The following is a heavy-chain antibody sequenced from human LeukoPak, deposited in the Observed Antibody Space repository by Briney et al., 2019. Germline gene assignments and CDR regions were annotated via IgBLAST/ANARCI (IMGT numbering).Heavy chain of an antibody. Sequence: GGSLRLSCAASGFTFSSYWMTWVRQAPGKGLEWVANIKQDGSERFYVDSVKGRFTISRDNARNSVYLQMNSLRAEDTAVYYCAREGGVADYWGQGTLDTVSS. CDR3: AREGGVADY. D-gene: IGHD3-16*01. J-gene: IGHJ4*02. V-gene: IGHV3-7*03. CDR1: GFTFSSYW. CDR2: IKQDGSER.